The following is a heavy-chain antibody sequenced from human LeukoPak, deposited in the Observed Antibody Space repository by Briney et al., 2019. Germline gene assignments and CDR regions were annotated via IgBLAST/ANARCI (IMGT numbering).Heavy chain of an antibody. CDR2: INWDGGRT. CDR1: GFSLDDYG. Sequence: PGGSLRLSCAASGFSLDDYGMMWVRQAPGKGLEWVSGINWDGGRTGYADSVKGRFTISRDNAKNSLYLQMNSLRAEDTALYYCVRPRYSSSWYDDAFDIWGQGTMVTVSS. J-gene: IGHJ3*02. V-gene: IGHV3-20*04. D-gene: IGHD6-13*01. CDR3: VRPRYSSSWYDDAFDI.